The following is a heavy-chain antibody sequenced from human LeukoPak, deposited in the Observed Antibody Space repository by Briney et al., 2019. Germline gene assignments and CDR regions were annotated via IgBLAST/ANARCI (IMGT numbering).Heavy chain of an antibody. J-gene: IGHJ4*02. CDR2: ISGNGDNT. Sequence: PGGSLRLSCAASGFTFSSYAMTWVRQVPGKGLEWVSGISGNGDNTNYADSVKGRFTISRDNSKNTLFLQMNSLRAEDTAVYFCAKVWSRLDTRNYFDYWGQGTLVTVSS. CDR1: GFTFSSYA. D-gene: IGHD1-26*01. V-gene: IGHV3-23*01. CDR3: AKVWSRLDTRNYFDY.